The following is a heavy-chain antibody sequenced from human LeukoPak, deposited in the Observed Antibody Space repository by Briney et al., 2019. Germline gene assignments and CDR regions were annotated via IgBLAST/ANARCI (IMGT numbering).Heavy chain of an antibody. CDR2: ISSNGGST. CDR1: GFTFSSYA. CDR3: VNDLGYYDILTGYYRSGDYYYGMDV. D-gene: IGHD3-9*01. Sequence: PGGSLRLSCSASGFTFSSYAMHWVRQAPGKGLEYVSAISSNGGSTYYADSVKGRFTISRDNSKNTLYLQMSSLRAEDTAVYYCVNDLGYYDILTGYYRSGDYYYGMDVWGKGTTVTVSS. V-gene: IGHV3-64D*06. J-gene: IGHJ6*04.